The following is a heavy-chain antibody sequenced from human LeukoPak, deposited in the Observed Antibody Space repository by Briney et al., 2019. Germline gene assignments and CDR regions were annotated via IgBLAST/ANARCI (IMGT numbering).Heavy chain of an antibody. Sequence: GESLKISCKGSGSSFTSYWIGWVRPMPGKGLEWMGIIYPGDSDTRYSPSFQGQVTISADKSISAAYLQWSSLKASDTAMYYCARRRDLYSGSYYPFDYWGQGTLVTVSS. CDR3: ARRRDLYSGSYYPFDY. CDR1: GSSFTSYW. J-gene: IGHJ4*02. CDR2: IYPGDSDT. V-gene: IGHV5-51*01. D-gene: IGHD1-26*01.